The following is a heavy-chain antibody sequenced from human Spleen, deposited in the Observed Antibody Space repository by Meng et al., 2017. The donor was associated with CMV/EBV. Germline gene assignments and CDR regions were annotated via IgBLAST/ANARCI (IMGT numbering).Heavy chain of an antibody. CDR3: ARVGVGQYYYYGMDV. Sequence: GGSLRLSCAAFGFTFSSYAMHWVRQAPGKGLKWVAVISYDGSNKYYADSVKGRFTISRDNSKNTLYLQMNSLRAEETAVYYCARVGVGQYYYYGMDVWGQGTTVTVSS. CDR2: ISYDGSNK. V-gene: IGHV3-30-3*01. J-gene: IGHJ6*02. CDR1: GFTFSSYA.